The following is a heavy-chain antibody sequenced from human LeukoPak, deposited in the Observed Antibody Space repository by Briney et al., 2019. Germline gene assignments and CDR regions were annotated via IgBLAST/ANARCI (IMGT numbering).Heavy chain of an antibody. CDR1: GYSFTSYW. V-gene: IGHV5-51*01. CDR3: ARLNVDTAMGNWFDP. CDR2: IYPGDSDT. Sequence: GESLKISCKGSGYSFTSYWIGWVRQMPGKGLEWMGIIYPGDSDTRYSPSFQGQVTISADKSISTAYLQWSSLKASDTAMYYCARLNVDTAMGNWFDPWGQGTLVTVSS. J-gene: IGHJ5*02. D-gene: IGHD5-18*01.